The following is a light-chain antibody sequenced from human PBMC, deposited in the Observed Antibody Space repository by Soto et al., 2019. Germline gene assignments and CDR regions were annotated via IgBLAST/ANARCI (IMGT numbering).Light chain of an antibody. CDR1: SSDVGSYNL. V-gene: IGLV2-23*01. J-gene: IGLJ2*01. CDR2: EGS. Sequence: QSVLTQPASVSGSPGQSITISCTGTSSDVGSYNLVAWYQQHPGKAPKVMIYEGSKRPSGVSNRFSGSKSGNTASLTISGLQAEDEAEYYCCSYAGSSTFVVFGGGTKVTVL. CDR3: CSYAGSSTFVV.